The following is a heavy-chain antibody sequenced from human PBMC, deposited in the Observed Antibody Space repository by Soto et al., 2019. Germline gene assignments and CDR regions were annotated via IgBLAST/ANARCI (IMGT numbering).Heavy chain of an antibody. CDR3: ARDRRQYYDSSGYYGAFFDI. J-gene: IGHJ3*02. CDR1: GYTFTSSA. D-gene: IGHD3-22*01. V-gene: IGHV1-3*01. CDR2: INAGNGNT. Sequence: ASVKVSCKASGYTFTSSAMHWVRQAPGQRLEWMGWINAGNGNTKYSQKFQGRVTITRDTSASTAYMELSSLRSEDTAVYYCARDRRQYYDSSGYYGAFFDIWGQGTMVTVSS.